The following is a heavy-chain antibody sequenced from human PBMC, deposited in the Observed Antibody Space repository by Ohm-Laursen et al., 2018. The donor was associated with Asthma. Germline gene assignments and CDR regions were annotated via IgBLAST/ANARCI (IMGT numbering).Heavy chain of an antibody. V-gene: IGHV3-21*01. J-gene: IGHJ5*02. Sequence: GSLRLSCAASGFTFSSYSMNWVRQAPGKGLEWVSSISSSSSYIYYADSVKGRFTISRDNAKNSLYLQMNSLRAEDTAVYYCARGGGLLWFGDLRGKNWFDPWGQGTLVTVSS. CDR1: GFTFSSYS. CDR3: ARGGGLLWFGDLRGKNWFDP. CDR2: ISSSSSYI. D-gene: IGHD3-10*01.